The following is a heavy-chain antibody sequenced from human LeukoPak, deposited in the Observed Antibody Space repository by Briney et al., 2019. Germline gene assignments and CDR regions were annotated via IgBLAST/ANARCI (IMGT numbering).Heavy chain of an antibody. V-gene: IGHV3-30-3*01. CDR1: GFTFSSYA. CDR3: AREGPATDIVLMVYAKGFDY. J-gene: IGHJ4*02. CDR2: ISYDGSNK. D-gene: IGHD2-8*01. Sequence: GGCLRLSCAASGFTFSSYAMHWVRQAPGKGLEWVAVISYDGSNKYYADSVKGRFTISRDNSKNTLYLQMNSLRAEDTAVYYCAREGPATDIVLMVYAKGFDYWGQGTLVTVSS.